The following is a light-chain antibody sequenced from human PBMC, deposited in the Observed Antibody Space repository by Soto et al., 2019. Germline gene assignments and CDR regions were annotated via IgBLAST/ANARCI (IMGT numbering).Light chain of an antibody. CDR1: QRIDRY. J-gene: IGKJ5*01. V-gene: IGKV1-5*01. Sequence: DIQLTQSPSTLSASVGDRVTITCRASQRIDRYLAWYQQKPGKAPKLLVYAASTLQSGVPSRFSGSGSGTDFTLTISCLQSEDFATYYCQQYYSYPITFGQGTRLEIK. CDR2: AAS. CDR3: QQYYSYPIT.